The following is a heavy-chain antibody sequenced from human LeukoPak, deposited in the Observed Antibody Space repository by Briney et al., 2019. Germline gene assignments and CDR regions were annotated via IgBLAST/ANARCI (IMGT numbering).Heavy chain of an antibody. V-gene: IGHV4-4*07. J-gene: IGHJ3*02. Sequence: SETLSLTCTVSGGSISSYYWSWIRQPAGKGLEWIGRIYTSGSTNYNPSLKSRVTISVDTSKNQFSLKLSSVTAADTAVYYCAGRSGSYYESAFDIWGQGTMVTVSS. D-gene: IGHD1-26*01. CDR2: IYTSGST. CDR3: AGRSGSYYESAFDI. CDR1: GGSISSYY.